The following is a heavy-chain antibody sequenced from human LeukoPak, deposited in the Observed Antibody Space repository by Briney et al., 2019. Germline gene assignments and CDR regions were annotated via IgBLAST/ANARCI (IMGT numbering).Heavy chain of an antibody. CDR3: ARSPAAADWFDP. CDR2: INPNSGGT. Sequence: GASVKVSCKASGYTFTGYYMHWVRQAPGQGLEWMGWINPNSGGTNYAQKFQGRVTMTRDTSISTAYMELSRLRSEDTAVYYCARSPAAADWFDPWGQGTLVTVSS. CDR1: GYTFTGYY. J-gene: IGHJ5*02. V-gene: IGHV1-2*02. D-gene: IGHD6-13*01.